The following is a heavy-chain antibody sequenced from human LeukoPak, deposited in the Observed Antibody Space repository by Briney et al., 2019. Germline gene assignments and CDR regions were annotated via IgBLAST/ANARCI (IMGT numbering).Heavy chain of an antibody. CDR1: GFAFSSYA. D-gene: IGHD1-26*01. V-gene: IGHV3-23*01. CDR2: LSGSGGST. J-gene: IGHJ4*02. CDR3: AKDLSGSYDY. Sequence: GGSLRLSCAASGFAFSSYAMSWVRQAPGKGLQWVSALSGSGGSTYYADSVKGRFTISRDNSKNTLYLQMNSLRAEDTAVYYRAKDLSGSYDYWGQGTLVTVSS.